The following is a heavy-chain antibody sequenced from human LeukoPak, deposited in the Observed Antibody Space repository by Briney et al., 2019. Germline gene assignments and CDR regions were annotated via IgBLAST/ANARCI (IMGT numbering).Heavy chain of an antibody. V-gene: IGHV1-2*02. Sequence: ASVKVSCKASGYTFTSYYMHWVRQAPGQGLEWMGWINPNSGSTKYAQKFQGRVTMTRDTSISTAYMELSRLRSDDTAVYYCARPVLGDGTVAAQFEHWGQGTLVTVSS. J-gene: IGHJ4*02. CDR1: GYTFTSYY. CDR2: INPNSGST. CDR3: ARPVLGDGTVAAQFEH. D-gene: IGHD2-15*01.